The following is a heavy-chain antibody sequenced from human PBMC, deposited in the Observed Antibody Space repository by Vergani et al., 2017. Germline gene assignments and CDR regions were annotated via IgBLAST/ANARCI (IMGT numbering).Heavy chain of an antibody. D-gene: IGHD3-10*01. J-gene: IGHJ6*02. CDR1: GFTFSSHS. Sequence: EVQLVESGGGLVKRGGSLRLPCAASGFTFSSHSMNWVRQAPGKGLEWVSSISSSSSYIHYSDSLKGRFTISRENAKSSLYLQMNSLRAEDTGVYYCARDRYYVGSGSYPYFYYYSLDVWGQGTAVTVSS. V-gene: IGHV3-21*01. CDR3: ARDRYYVGSGSYPYFYYYSLDV. CDR2: ISSSSSYI.